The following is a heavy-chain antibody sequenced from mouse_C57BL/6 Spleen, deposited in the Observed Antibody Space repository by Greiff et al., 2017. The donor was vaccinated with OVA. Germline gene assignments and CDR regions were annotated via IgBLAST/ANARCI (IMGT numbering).Heavy chain of an antibody. CDR2: IYPGDGDT. Sequence: QVHVKQSGPELVKPGASVKISCKASGYAFSSSWMNWVKQRPGKGLEWIGRIYPGDGDTNYNGKFKGQATLTADKSSSTAYMQLSSLTSEDSAVYFCASPRNYWYFDVWGTGTTVTVSS. J-gene: IGHJ1*03. V-gene: IGHV1-82*01. CDR1: GYAFSSSW. CDR3: ASPRNYWYFDV.